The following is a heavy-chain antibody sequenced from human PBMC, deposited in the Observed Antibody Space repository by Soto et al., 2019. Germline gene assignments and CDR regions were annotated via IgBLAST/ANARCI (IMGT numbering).Heavy chain of an antibody. Sequence: QVQLQQWGAGLLKPSETLSLTCAVYGGSFSGYYWSWIRQPPGKGLEWIGEINHSGSTNYNPSLKSRVTISVDTSKNQFSLKLSSVTAADTAVYYCAREAAYGSGSYETWGQGTLVTVSS. V-gene: IGHV4-34*01. D-gene: IGHD3-10*01. J-gene: IGHJ5*02. CDR1: GGSFSGYY. CDR2: INHSGST. CDR3: AREAAYGSGSYET.